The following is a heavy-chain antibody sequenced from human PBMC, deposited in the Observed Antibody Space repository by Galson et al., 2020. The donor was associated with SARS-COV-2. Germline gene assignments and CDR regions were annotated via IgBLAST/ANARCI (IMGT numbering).Heavy chain of an antibody. V-gene: IGHV3-33*01. CDR1: GFTFSGYG. CDR2: IWYDGSNK. D-gene: IGHD2-21*02. CDR3: AREEVTADAFDI. Sequence: GESLKISCAASGFTFSGYGMHWVRQAPGKGLEWVAVIWYDGSNKYYADSVKGRFTISRDNSKNTLYLQMNSLRAEDTAVYYCAREEVTADAFDIWGQGTMVTVSS. J-gene: IGHJ3*02.